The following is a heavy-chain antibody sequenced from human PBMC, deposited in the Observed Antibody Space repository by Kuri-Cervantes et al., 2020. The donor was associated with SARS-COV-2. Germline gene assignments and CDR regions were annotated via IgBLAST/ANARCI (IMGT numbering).Heavy chain of an antibody. V-gene: IGHV4-59*08. CDR1: GGSISSHY. D-gene: IGHD3/OR15-3a*01. J-gene: IGHJ3*01. Sequence: SETLSLTCTVSGGSISSHYWSWIRQPPGKGLEWIGYIYYSGSTNYNPSLKSRVTISVDTSKNQFSLKLSSVTAADTAVYYCARHRYMIYDAFDFWGQGTMVTVSS. CDR3: ARHRYMIYDAFDF. CDR2: IYYSGST.